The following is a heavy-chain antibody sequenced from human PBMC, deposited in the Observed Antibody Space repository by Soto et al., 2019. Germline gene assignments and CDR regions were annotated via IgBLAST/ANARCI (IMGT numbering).Heavy chain of an antibody. CDR3: ARLGGYYQAIDS. Sequence: SETLSLTCTVSGGSISSYYWSWIRQPPGKGLEWIGYIYYSGSTTYNPSLKSRVTISVDTSKNQFSLRLNSVTAADTAVYYCARLGGYYQAIDSWGQATLVTVSS. D-gene: IGHD3-22*01. J-gene: IGHJ4*02. CDR2: IYYSGST. CDR1: GGSISSYY. V-gene: IGHV4-59*08.